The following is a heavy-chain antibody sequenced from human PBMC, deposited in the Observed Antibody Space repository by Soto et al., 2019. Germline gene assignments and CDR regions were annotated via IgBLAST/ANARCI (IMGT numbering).Heavy chain of an antibody. CDR3: ARDQPITIFGVAQGHYFDY. V-gene: IGHV4-31*03. D-gene: IGHD3-3*01. Sequence: QVQLQESGPGLVKPSQTLSLTCTVSGGSISSGGYYWSWIRQHPGKGLEWIGYIYYSGSTYYNPSLKSRVTISVDTSKNQFSLKLSSVTAADTAVYYCARDQPITIFGVAQGHYFDYWGQGTLVTVSS. CDR2: IYYSGST. J-gene: IGHJ4*02. CDR1: GGSISSGGYY.